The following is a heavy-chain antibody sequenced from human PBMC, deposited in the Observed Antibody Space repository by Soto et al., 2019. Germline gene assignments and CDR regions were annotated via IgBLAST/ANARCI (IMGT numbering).Heavy chain of an antibody. CDR1: GFTFSNYG. CDR2: ISFDGSHK. D-gene: IGHD2-15*01. V-gene: IGHV3-30*18. CDR3: AKDGAPRYCSRSSCHPAGAY. J-gene: IGHJ4*02. Sequence: QVLLVESGGGVVQPGRSLRLSCAGSGFTFSNYGLHWVRQAPGKGLDWVSFISFDGSHKYYADSVKGRFTISRDNSNNMLYLQRDRLTTEDTAVYYCAKDGAPRYCSRSSCHPAGAYWGQGTLVTVSS.